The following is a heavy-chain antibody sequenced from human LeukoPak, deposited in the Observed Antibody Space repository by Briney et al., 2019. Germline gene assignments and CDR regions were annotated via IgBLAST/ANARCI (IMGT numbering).Heavy chain of an antibody. V-gene: IGHV3-30*02. D-gene: IGHD6-19*01. Sequence: GGSLRLSCEASGFTFSNYGMYWVRQAPGKGLEWVAFIRYDGSNKYYPDSVKGRFPVFRDNSKNTLYLQMNSLTPEDTALYFCAKDLYSSAWYPYGNFDYWGQGTLVTVSS. CDR3: AKDLYSSAWYPYGNFDY. J-gene: IGHJ4*02. CDR1: GFTFSNYG. CDR2: IRYDGSNK.